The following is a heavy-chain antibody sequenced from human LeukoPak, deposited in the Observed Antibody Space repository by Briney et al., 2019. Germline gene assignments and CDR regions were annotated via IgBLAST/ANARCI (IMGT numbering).Heavy chain of an antibody. D-gene: IGHD6-19*01. CDR3: AKLGAVAGTSNRLDY. J-gene: IGHJ4*02. V-gene: IGHV3-23*01. CDR1: GFTFSSYT. CDR2: ISGSGGST. Sequence: GGSLRLSCAASGFTFSSYTMTWVRQAPGKGLEWVSAISGSGGSTYYADSVKGRFTISRDNSKNTLYLQMNSLRAEDTAVYYCAKLGAVAGTSNRLDYWGQGTLVTVSS.